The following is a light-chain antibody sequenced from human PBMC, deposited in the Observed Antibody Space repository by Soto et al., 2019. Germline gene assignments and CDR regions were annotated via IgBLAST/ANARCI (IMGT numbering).Light chain of an antibody. V-gene: IGKV3D-20*02. CDR3: HQRQSWPRT. J-gene: IGKJ1*01. Sequence: EIVLTQSPATLSLSPGERATLSCRASQSVSSSYLAWYQQTPGQAPRLLIYGASSRAAGIPARFSASGSGTDFTLTISDVQPEDFALYYCHQRQSWPRTFGQGTKVDIK. CDR2: GAS. CDR1: QSVSSSY.